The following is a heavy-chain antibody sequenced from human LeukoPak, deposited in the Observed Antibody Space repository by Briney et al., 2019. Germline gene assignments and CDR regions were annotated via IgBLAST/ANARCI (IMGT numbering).Heavy chain of an antibody. V-gene: IGHV3-30-3*01. D-gene: IGHD6-19*01. CDR2: ISYDGSNK. J-gene: IGHJ4*02. CDR3: AREGFSVSYSSGWYYPPFDY. Sequence: GGSLRLSCAASGFTFSSYAMHWVRQAPGKGLEWVAVISYDGSNKYYADSVKGRFTISRDNSKNTLYLQMNSLRAEDTAVYYCAREGFSVSYSSGWYYPPFDYWGQGTLVTVSS. CDR1: GFTFSSYA.